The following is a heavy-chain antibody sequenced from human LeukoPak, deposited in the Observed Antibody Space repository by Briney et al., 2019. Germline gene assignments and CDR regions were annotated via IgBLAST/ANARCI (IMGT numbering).Heavy chain of an antibody. D-gene: IGHD5-18*01. V-gene: IGHV4-4*07. CDR1: ARSISSYY. CDR3: ARAADTAMYYYYYMDV. J-gene: IGHJ6*03. CDR2: IYTSGST. Sequence: PSQTLSLTCTLAARSISSYYWSWIRQPAGKGLEWIGRIYTSGSTNYNPSLKSRVTMSVDTSKNQFSLKLSSVTAADTAVYYCARAADTAMYYYYYMDVWGKGTTVTVSS.